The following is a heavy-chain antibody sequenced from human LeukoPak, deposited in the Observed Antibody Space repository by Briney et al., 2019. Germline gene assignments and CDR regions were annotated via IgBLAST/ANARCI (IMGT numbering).Heavy chain of an antibody. V-gene: IGHV3-23*01. CDR3: AKESQHIVVVPAAIAPMDY. Sequence: GGSLSLPCAVSGYTFSSYAMSWVRQAPGKGLEWVSAISGSGGSTYYADSVKGRFTISRDNSKNTLYLQMNSLRAEDTAVYYCAKESQHIVVVPAAIAPMDYWGQGTLVTVSS. CDR2: ISGSGGST. D-gene: IGHD2-2*02. CDR1: GYTFSSYA. J-gene: IGHJ4*02.